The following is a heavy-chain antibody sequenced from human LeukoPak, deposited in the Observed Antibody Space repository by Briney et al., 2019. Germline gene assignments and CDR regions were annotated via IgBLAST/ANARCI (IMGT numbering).Heavy chain of an antibody. D-gene: IGHD6-19*01. V-gene: IGHV4-59*08. CDR3: ARGSGWYQN. Sequence: SGTLSLTCTVSGGSISTSSWSWVRQPPGKGLEWIGYIYSSGSTNYNPSLRSRVTISVDTSKNQCSLKVSSVTAADTAVYYCARGSGWYQNWGQGTLVTVSS. CDR2: IYSSGST. J-gene: IGHJ4*02. CDR1: GGSISTSS.